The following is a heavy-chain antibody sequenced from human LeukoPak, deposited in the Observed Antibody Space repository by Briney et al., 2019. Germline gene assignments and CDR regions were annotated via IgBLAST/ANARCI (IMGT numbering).Heavy chain of an antibody. V-gene: IGHV1-2*02. CDR2: INPKSGVT. CDR1: GYTFTGYY. CDR3: ARGRPDWFDP. Sequence: ASVKVSCKASGYTFTGYYLHWVRQAPGQGPEWMGWINPKSGVTNYAQKFQGRVTMTSDTSISTAYMELSSLRSEDTAVYYCARGRPDWFDPWGQGTLVTVSS. J-gene: IGHJ5*02.